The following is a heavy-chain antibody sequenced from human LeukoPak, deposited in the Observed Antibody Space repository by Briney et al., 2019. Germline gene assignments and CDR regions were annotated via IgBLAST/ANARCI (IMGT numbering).Heavy chain of an antibody. D-gene: IGHD2-2*01. CDR3: AKDLRGYCSSTSCYAPDY. V-gene: IGHV3-30*18. Sequence: GRSLRLSCAASGFTFSSYGMHWVRQAPGKGLEWVAVISYDGSNKYYADSVKGRFTISRDNSKNTLYLQMNSLRAEDTAVYYCAKDLRGYCSSTSCYAPDYWGQGTLVTVSS. CDR2: ISYDGSNK. J-gene: IGHJ4*02. CDR1: GFTFSSYG.